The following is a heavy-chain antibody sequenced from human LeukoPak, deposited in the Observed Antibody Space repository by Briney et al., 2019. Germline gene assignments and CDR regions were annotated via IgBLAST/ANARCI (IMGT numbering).Heavy chain of an antibody. CDR1: GFTFSSYS. CDR3: ARGESTYYYDSSGYVEAFDI. CDR2: ISSSSSYI. D-gene: IGHD3-22*01. Sequence: GGSLRLSCAASGFTFSSYSMSWVRQAPGKGLEWVSSISSSSSYIYYADSVKGRFTISRDNAKNSLYLQMNSLRAEDTAVYYCARGESTYYYDSSGYVEAFDIWGQGTMVTVSS. V-gene: IGHV3-21*01. J-gene: IGHJ3*02.